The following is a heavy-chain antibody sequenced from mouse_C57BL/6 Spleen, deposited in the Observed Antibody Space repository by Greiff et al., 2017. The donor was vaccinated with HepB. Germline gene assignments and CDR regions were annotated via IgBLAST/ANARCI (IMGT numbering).Heavy chain of an antibody. CDR2: IYPGDGDT. V-gene: IGHV1-82*01. CDR3: ARSPITTVVATPFAY. D-gene: IGHD1-1*01. CDR1: GYAFSSSW. J-gene: IGHJ3*01. Sequence: VQLQQSGPELVKPGASVKISCKASGYAFSSSWMNWVKQRPGKGLEWIGRIYPGDGDTNYSGKFKGKATLTADKSSSTAYMQLSSLTSEDSAVYFCARSPITTVVATPFAYWGQGTLVTVSA.